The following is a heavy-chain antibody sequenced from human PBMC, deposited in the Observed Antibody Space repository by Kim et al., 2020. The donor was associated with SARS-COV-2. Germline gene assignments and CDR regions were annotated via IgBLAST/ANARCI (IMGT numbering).Heavy chain of an antibody. V-gene: IGHV3-30*07. J-gene: IGHJ6*02. CDR3: ARDRMYDFWSGYYTYYYYGMDV. Sequence: VKGRFTISRDKSKNTLYLQMNSLRAEDTAVYYCARDRMYDFWSGYYTYYYYGMDVWGQGTTVTVSS. D-gene: IGHD3-3*01.